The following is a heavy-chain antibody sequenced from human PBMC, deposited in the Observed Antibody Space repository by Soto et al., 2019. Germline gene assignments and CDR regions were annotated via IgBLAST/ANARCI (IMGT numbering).Heavy chain of an antibody. CDR1: GFTFSSYA. CDR3: AKDRDTMIVVAQGGY. CDR2: ISGSGGST. Sequence: TGGSLRLSCAASGFTFSSYAMSWVRQAPGKGLEWVSAISGSGGSTYYADSVKGRFTISRDNSKNTLYLQMNSLRAEDTAVYYCAKDRDTMIVVAQGGYWGQGTLVTVSS. V-gene: IGHV3-23*01. D-gene: IGHD3-22*01. J-gene: IGHJ4*02.